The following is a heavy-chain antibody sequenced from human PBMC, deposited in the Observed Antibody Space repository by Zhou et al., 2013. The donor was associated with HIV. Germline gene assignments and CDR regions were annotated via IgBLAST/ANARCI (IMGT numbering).Heavy chain of an antibody. D-gene: IGHD2-15*01. V-gene: IGHV1-69*05. CDR1: GGTFSSYA. Sequence: QVQLVQSGAEVKKPGSSVKVSCKASGGTFSSYAISWVRQAPGQGLEWMGGIIPIFGTANYAQKFQGRVTITTDESTSTAYMELSSLRSEDTAVYYCSRQVYCSGGSCLYDAFDIWGQGTMVTVSS. CDR2: IIPIFGTA. CDR3: SRQVYCSGGSCLYDAFDI. J-gene: IGHJ3*02.